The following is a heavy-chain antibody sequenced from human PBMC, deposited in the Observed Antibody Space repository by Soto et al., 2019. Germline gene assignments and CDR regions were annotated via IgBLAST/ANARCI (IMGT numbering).Heavy chain of an antibody. J-gene: IGHJ4*02. Sequence: QVQLQESGPGLLKPSETLSLTCTVSGGSINNGAYLWSWIRQHPGKGLEWIGYIYYTGSTYYNPSLKSRITISVDTSKTQFSLKMSSVTAADTAVYFCARELRDDNTYTPDYWGQGTLVTVSS. CDR1: GGSINNGAYL. V-gene: IGHV4-31*03. CDR2: IYYTGST. D-gene: IGHD1-1*01. CDR3: ARELRDDNTYTPDY.